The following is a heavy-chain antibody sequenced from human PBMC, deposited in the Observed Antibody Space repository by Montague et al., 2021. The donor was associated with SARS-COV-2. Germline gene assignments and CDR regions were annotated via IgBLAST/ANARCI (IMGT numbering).Heavy chain of an antibody. CDR1: GGSLSGYY. CDR2: NNYSGST. CDR3: ARGRGLAVLFDFYYYGMDV. J-gene: IGHJ6*02. Sequence: SETLSLTCAVYGGSLSGYYWTWIRQPPGKGLEWIGENNYSGSTNYNPSLKSRVTMSVDMSKNQFSLKLRSVTAADTAVYYCARGRGLAVLFDFYYYGMDVWGRGTTVTVSS. V-gene: IGHV4-34*01. D-gene: IGHD3-3*02.